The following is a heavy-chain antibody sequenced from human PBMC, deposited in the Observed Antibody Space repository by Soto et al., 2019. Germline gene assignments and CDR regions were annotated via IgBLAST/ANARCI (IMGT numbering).Heavy chain of an antibody. CDR1: GFMFNNYA. CDR3: AKGVVATIEVPFDY. D-gene: IGHD5-12*01. V-gene: IGHV3-23*01. Sequence: TGGSLRLSCAASGFMFNNYAMSWVRQAPGKGLEWVSTVSVSGGTTYYADSVKGRFTISRDNSKNTLYLQMNSLRAEDTAVYYCAKGVVATIEVPFDYWGQGTLVTVSS. J-gene: IGHJ4*02. CDR2: VSVSGGTT.